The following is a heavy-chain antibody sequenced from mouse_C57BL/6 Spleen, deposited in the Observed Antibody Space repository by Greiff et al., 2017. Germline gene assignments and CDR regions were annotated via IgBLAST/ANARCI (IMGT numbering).Heavy chain of an antibody. CDR3: TGLFYYYGSSFDY. J-gene: IGHJ2*01. V-gene: IGHV6-3*01. CDR1: GFTFSNYW. D-gene: IGHD1-1*01. Sequence: EVKLMESGGGLVQPGGSMKLSCVASGFTFSNYWMNWVRQSPEKGLEWVAQIRLKSDNYATHYAESVKGRFTISRDDSKSSVYLQMNNLRAEDTGIYYCTGLFYYYGSSFDYWGQGTTLTVSS. CDR2: IRLKSDNYAT.